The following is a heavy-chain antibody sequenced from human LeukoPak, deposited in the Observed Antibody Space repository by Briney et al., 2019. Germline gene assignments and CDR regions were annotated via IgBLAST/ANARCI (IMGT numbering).Heavy chain of an antibody. CDR2: IYTSGST. CDR1: GGSVSSYF. J-gene: IGHJ2*01. D-gene: IGHD6-6*01. V-gene: IGHV4-4*07. CDR3: ARDYDSSSSLVSYWYFDL. Sequence: PSETLSLTCTVSGGSVSSYFWSWIRQPAGKGLEWIGRIYTSGSTNYNPSLKRRVTMSVDTSKNQFSLKLSSVTAADTAVYYCARDYDSSSSLVSYWYFDLWGRGTLVTVSS.